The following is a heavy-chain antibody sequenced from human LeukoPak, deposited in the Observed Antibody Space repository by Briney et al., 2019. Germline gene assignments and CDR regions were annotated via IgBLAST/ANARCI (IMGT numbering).Heavy chain of an antibody. D-gene: IGHD6-13*01. J-gene: IGHJ4*02. V-gene: IGHV1-69*13. CDR1: GGTFSSYA. CDR3: ARDPRRGSWYWD. CDR2: IIPIFGTA. Sequence: SVKVSCKASGGTFSSYAISWVRQAPGQGLEWMGGIIPIFGTANYAQKFQGRVTITADESTSTANMELSSLRSEDTAVYYCARDPRRGSWYWDWGQGTLVTVSS.